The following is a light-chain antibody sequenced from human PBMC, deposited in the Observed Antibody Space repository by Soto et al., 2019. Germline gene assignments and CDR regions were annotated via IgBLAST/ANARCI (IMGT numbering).Light chain of an antibody. CDR3: QQYNDWPSIT. Sequence: EVVMTQSPVTLSVSPGERATLSCRASEPVYSNLAWYQQKPGQAPMLLINGASNRAAGITARFSGSGSGTEFTLTISSLQSEDFAIYYCQQYNDWPSITFGQGTRLEIK. V-gene: IGKV3-15*01. J-gene: IGKJ5*01. CDR1: EPVYSN. CDR2: GAS.